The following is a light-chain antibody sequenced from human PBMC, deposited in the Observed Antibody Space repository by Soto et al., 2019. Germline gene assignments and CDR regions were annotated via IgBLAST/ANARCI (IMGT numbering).Light chain of an antibody. V-gene: IGKV3-15*01. J-gene: IGKJ4*01. Sequence: IAMTQSPATLSVSPGERATLSCWASQNVNTNLAWYQQKPGQAPRLLIYGASTRATGIPARFSGSGSGTEFTVTISSLQSEDFAVYYCPQYNNWPLTFGGGTKVEIK. CDR1: QNVNTN. CDR2: GAS. CDR3: PQYNNWPLT.